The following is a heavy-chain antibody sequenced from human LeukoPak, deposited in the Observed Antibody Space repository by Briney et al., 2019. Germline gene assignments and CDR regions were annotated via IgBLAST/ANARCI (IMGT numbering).Heavy chain of an antibody. J-gene: IGHJ3*02. V-gene: IGHV3-23*01. CDR3: ASRRLGVGNAFDI. CDR1: GFTFSSYA. D-gene: IGHD1-26*01. CDR2: LSGSGGST. Sequence: GGSLRLSCAASGFTFSSYAMNWVRQAPGKGLEWVSVLSGSGGSTVYADSVKGRFTISRDNPKNTLYLQMSSLRVDDTAVYYCASRRLGVGNAFDIWGQGTMVTVSS.